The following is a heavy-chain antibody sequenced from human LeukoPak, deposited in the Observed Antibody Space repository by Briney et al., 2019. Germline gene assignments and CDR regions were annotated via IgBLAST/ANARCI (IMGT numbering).Heavy chain of an antibody. Sequence: SETLSLTCTVSGYTISSGYYWGLLRQPPGKGLGGIGIIYHSGRTYYNPSLKSRVTISEDTSKNQFSLKLSSVTAADTAVYYCARSRLVVVPAAMYYYYYMDVWGKGTTVTISS. D-gene: IGHD2-2*01. CDR1: GYTISSGYY. CDR3: ARSRLVVVPAAMYYYYYMDV. V-gene: IGHV4-38-2*02. CDR2: IYHSGRT. J-gene: IGHJ6*03.